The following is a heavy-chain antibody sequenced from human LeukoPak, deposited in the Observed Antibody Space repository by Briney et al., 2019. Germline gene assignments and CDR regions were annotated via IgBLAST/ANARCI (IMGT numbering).Heavy chain of an antibody. Sequence: PGGSLRLSCAASGFTFNNHWMNWVRQAPGKGLEWVANIKYDGSEIYYVDSVKGRFTISRDNAKNSLHLQMNSLRDEDMAVYYCARGQVTAVTGLASFDIWGQGTMVIVSS. V-gene: IGHV3-7*04. CDR3: ARGQVTAVTGLASFDI. D-gene: IGHD4-17*01. CDR2: IKYDGSEI. J-gene: IGHJ3*02. CDR1: GFTFNNHW.